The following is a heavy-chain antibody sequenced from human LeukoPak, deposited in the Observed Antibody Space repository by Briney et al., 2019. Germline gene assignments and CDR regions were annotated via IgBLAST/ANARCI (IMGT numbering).Heavy chain of an antibody. Sequence: GGSLRLSCAASGFTFSGSAIHWVRQASGKGLEWVGHIRSKANSYATAYAASVKGRFTISRDDSKNTAYLQMNSLKTEDTAVYYCTKPHYDSWSGYYEGGVFDIWGQGTMATVSS. V-gene: IGHV3-73*01. D-gene: IGHD3-3*01. CDR3: TKPHYDSWSGYYEGGVFDI. CDR2: IRSKANSYAT. CDR1: GFTFSGSA. J-gene: IGHJ3*02.